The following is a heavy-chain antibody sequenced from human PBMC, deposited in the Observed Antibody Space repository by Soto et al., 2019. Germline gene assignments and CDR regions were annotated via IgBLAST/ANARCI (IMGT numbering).Heavy chain of an antibody. D-gene: IGHD6-13*01. CDR2: ISTYSGDT. J-gene: IGHJ3*02. Sequence: GASVKVSCKASGYTFFTYDISWVRQAPGQGLEWMGWISTYSGDTKYAQKFQGRVTMTTDTSTTTAYMELRSLRSDDTAVYYCARDRPQPDAFDIWGQGTMVTVSS. V-gene: IGHV1-18*01. CDR3: ARDRPQPDAFDI. CDR1: GYTFFTYD.